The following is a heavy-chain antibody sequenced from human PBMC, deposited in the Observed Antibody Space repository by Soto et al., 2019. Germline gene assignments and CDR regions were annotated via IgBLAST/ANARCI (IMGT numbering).Heavy chain of an antibody. CDR2: ISGSGGST. Sequence: EVQLLESGGGLVQPGGSLRLSCAASGFTFSSYAMSWVRQAPGKGLEWVSAISGSGGSTYYADSVKGRFTISRDNSKNTLYLQMNSLRAEDTAVYYCANTDYGDYVADHDAFDIWGQGTMVTVSS. J-gene: IGHJ3*02. CDR1: GFTFSSYA. D-gene: IGHD4-17*01. CDR3: ANTDYGDYVADHDAFDI. V-gene: IGHV3-23*01.